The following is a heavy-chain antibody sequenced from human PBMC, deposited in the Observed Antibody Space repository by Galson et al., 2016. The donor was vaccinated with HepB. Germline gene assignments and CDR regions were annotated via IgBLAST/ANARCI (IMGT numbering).Heavy chain of an antibody. J-gene: IGHJ5*02. CDR2: ITHKGTT. D-gene: IGHD3-3*01. CDR1: GGSFSGYD. Sequence: LSLTCAVYGGSFSGYDWTWIRQPPGKGLEWIGEITHKGTTNYNPSLNSRVTMSVDTSKSQFSLKMNSVTAADTAVYFCARGIRRGLTIFGVVTLFDPWGQGTLVTVSS. V-gene: IGHV4-34*01. CDR3: ARGIRRGLTIFGVVTLFDP.